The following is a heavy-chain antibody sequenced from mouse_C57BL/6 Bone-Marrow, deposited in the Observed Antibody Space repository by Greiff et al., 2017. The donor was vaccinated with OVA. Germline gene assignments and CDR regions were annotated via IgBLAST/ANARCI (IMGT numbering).Heavy chain of an antibody. CDR2: INPGSGGT. Sequence: QVQLQQSGAELVRPGTSVKVSCKASGYAFTNYLIEWVKQRPGQGLEWIGVINPGSGGTNYNEKFKGKATLTADKSSSTAYMQLSSLTCEDSAVYFCARSGGRPRCDYWGQGTTRTVSS. J-gene: IGHJ2*01. CDR3: ARSGGRPRCDY. V-gene: IGHV1-54*01. D-gene: IGHD1-2*01. CDR1: GYAFTNYL.